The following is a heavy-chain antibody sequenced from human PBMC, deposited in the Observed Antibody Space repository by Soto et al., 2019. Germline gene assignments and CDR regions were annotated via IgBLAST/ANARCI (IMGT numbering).Heavy chain of an antibody. CDR1: GGSVSSGSYY. D-gene: IGHD6-13*01. Sequence: QVQLQESGPGLVKPSETLSLTCTVSGGSVSSGSYYWSWIRQPPGKGLEWIGYIYYSGSTNYNPSLKSRVTISVDTSKNQFSLKLSSVTAADTAVDYCARDGYIRAYDYWGQGTLVTVSS. V-gene: IGHV4-61*01. CDR3: ARDGYIRAYDY. CDR2: IYYSGST. J-gene: IGHJ4*02.